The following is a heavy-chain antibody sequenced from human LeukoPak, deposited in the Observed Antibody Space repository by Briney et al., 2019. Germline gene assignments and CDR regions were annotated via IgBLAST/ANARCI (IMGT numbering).Heavy chain of an antibody. Sequence: SETLSLTCTVSGGSISSSSYYWGWIRQPPGKGLEWIGSIYYSGRTHYNPSLKSRVTISVDTSKNQFSLKLSSVTAADTAVYYCARDQYYYDSSGYYRFDYWGQGTLVTVSS. V-gene: IGHV4-39*07. CDR3: ARDQYYYDSSGYYRFDY. CDR1: GGSISSSSYY. CDR2: IYYSGRT. D-gene: IGHD3-22*01. J-gene: IGHJ4*02.